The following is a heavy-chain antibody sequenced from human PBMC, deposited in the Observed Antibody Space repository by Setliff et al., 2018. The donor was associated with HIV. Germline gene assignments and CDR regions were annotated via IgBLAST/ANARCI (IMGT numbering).Heavy chain of an antibody. V-gene: IGHV1-8*02. CDR2: MNTNSGNT. J-gene: IGHJ4*02. Sequence: GASVKVSCKASGDTFTTYDINWVRQATGQGPEWIGWMNTNSGNTGYAQKFQVRVTMTRNTSISTAYMELSSLRSEDTAVYYCARKYTGGPLDYWGQGTLVTVSS. CDR3: ARKYTGGPLDY. D-gene: IGHD6-19*01. CDR1: GDTFTTYD.